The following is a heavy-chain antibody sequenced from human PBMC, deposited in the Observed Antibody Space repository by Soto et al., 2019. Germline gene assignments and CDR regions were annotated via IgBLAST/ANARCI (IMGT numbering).Heavy chain of an antibody. V-gene: IGHV3-74*01. CDR3: AKNYFFDS. CDR2: VSIDSGSP. CDR1: GFTFSSYW. J-gene: IGHJ4*02. Sequence: PGGSLRLSCAASGFTFSSYWMHWVRQAPGRGLEWVSRVSIDSGSPNYADSVKGRFTISRDNSKNTLYLQLNSLRGEDTATYYCAKNYFFDSWGQGTPVTVSS.